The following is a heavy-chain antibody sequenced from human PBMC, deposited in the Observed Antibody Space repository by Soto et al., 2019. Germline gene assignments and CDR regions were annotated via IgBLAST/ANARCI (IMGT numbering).Heavy chain of an antibody. J-gene: IGHJ5*02. Sequence: QVQLVQSGAEMKKPGASVKVSCKASGYTFTSYGISWVRQAPGQGLEWMGWISAYNGNTNYAQKLQGRVTMTTDTPRSKAYRGLGSLRPDDPAVYSCARVPGRGWAPFGHWGQGPLVTVSS. CDR3: ARVPGRGWAPFGH. CDR1: GYTFTSYG. D-gene: IGHD3-10*01. CDR2: ISAYNGNT. V-gene: IGHV1-18*01.